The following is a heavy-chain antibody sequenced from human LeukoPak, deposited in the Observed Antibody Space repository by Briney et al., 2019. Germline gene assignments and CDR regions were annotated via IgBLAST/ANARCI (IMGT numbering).Heavy chain of an antibody. CDR3: ARPAGGILGVVISWFDP. CDR1: GFTFSSYA. D-gene: IGHD3-3*01. V-gene: IGHV3-30-3*01. Sequence: GGSLRLSCAASGFTFSSYAMHWVRQAPGKGLEWVAVISYDGSNKYYADSVKGRFTISRDNSKNTLYLQMNSLRAEDTAVYYCARPAGGILGVVISWFDPWGQGTLVTVSS. CDR2: ISYDGSNK. J-gene: IGHJ5*02.